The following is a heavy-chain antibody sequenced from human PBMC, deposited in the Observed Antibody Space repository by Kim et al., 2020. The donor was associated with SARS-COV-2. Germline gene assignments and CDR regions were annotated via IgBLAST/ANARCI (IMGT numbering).Heavy chain of an antibody. Sequence: SETLSLTCAVYGGSFSGYYWSWIRQPPGKGLEWIGEINHSGSTNYNPSLKSRVTISVDTSKNQFSLKLSSVTAADTAVYYCARLNDDLVQLERRQEVYGFDYWGQGTLVTVSS. CDR3: ARLNDDLVQLERRQEVYGFDY. V-gene: IGHV4-34*01. J-gene: IGHJ4*02. CDR1: GGSFSGYY. CDR2: INHSGST. D-gene: IGHD1-1*01.